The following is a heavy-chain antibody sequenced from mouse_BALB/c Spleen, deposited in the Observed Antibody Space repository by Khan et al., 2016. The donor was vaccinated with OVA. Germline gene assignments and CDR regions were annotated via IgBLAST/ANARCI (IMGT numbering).Heavy chain of an antibody. V-gene: IGHV1S135*01. D-gene: IGHD1-1*01. J-gene: IGHJ2*01. Sequence: EVQLQQSGPELVKPGASVKVSCKASDYSFTDYNMYWVKQSHGKSLEWIGYIDPYNGGSIYNQKFKGKATLTVDTSSSTAFMHLNSLTSEDSAVYYCALIYYYGTGFDYWGQGTTLTVSS. CDR3: ALIYYYGTGFDY. CDR2: IDPYNGGS. CDR1: DYSFTDYN.